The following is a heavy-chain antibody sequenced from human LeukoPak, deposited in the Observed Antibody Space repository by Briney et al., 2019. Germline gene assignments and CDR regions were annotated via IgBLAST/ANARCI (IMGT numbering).Heavy chain of an antibody. J-gene: IGHJ5*02. V-gene: IGHV1-2*02. CDR1: GYTFTGYY. D-gene: IGHD3-9*01. CDR2: INPNSGGT. CDR3: ARDLYDILTGYYWFDP. Sequence: ASVKVSCKASGYTFTGYYMHWVRQAPGQGLEWMGWINPNSGGTNYAQKFQGRVTMTRDTSISTAYMELSRLRSDDTAVYYCARDLYDILTGYYWFDPWGQGTLVTVPS.